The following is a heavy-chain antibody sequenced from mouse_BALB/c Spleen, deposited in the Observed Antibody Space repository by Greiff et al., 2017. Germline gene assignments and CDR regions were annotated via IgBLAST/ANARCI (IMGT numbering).Heavy chain of an antibody. V-gene: IGHV14-3*02. D-gene: IGHD2-1*01. Sequence: EVQLQQSGAELVKPGASVKLSCTASGFNIKDTYMHWVKQRPEQGLEWIGRIDPANGNTKYDPKFQGKATITADTSSNTAYLQLSSLTSEDTAVYYCARGDGNPSYAMDYWGQGTSVTVSS. CDR2: IDPANGNT. CDR1: GFNIKDTY. J-gene: IGHJ4*01. CDR3: ARGDGNPSYAMDY.